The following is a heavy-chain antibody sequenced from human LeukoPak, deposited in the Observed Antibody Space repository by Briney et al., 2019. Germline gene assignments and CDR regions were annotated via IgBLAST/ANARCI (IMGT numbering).Heavy chain of an antibody. CDR2: IYYGGST. V-gene: IGHV4-39*01. Sequence: SETLSLTCRVSGGSISSSSHYWGWIRQPPGKGLEWIGNIYYGGSTSYNPSLNSRITISVDTSKNQFSLSLTSVIAADTAVYYCARIGYDSSGFSYYFDFWGQGTLVTVSS. J-gene: IGHJ4*02. D-gene: IGHD3-22*01. CDR1: GGSISSSSHY. CDR3: ARIGYDSSGFSYYFDF.